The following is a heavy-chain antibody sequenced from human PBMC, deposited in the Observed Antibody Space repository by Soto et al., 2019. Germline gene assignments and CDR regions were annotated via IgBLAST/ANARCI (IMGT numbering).Heavy chain of an antibody. CDR3: AREGSARLRPYFDY. V-gene: IGHV6-1*01. Sequence: SHTLSLTCAISGYSVSSNSAALNWIRQSPSRGLEWLGRTYYRSKWYNDYAVSVKSRITINPDTSKNQFSLQLNSVTPEDTAVYYCAREGSARLRPYFDYWGQGTLVTVSS. D-gene: IGHD6-6*01. J-gene: IGHJ4*02. CDR2: TYYRSKWYN. CDR1: GYSVSSNSAA.